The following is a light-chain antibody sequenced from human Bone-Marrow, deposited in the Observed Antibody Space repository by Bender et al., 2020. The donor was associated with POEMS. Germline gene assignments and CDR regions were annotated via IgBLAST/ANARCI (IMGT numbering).Light chain of an antibody. CDR1: SSDVGLYNY. CDR3: SSYTHSGSYV. CDR2: DVS. Sequence: QSVLTQPPSASGSPGQSVTMSCTGVSSDVGLYNYVSWYQQHPGKAPKLMIYDVSNRPSGVSDRFSGSKSANTASLTISGLQADDEADYYCSSYTHSGSYVFGTGTTVTLL. J-gene: IGLJ1*01. V-gene: IGLV2-14*03.